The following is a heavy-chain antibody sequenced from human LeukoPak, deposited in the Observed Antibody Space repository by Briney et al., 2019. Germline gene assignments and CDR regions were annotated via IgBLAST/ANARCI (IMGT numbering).Heavy chain of an antibody. J-gene: IGHJ6*02. CDR3: ARGGGLDV. V-gene: IGHV3-7*03. CDR1: GFMFSSNW. CDR2: IKDDGTET. Sequence: GGSLRLSCAASGFMFSSNWMSWVRLAPGKGLEWVANIKDDGTETYYVDSVKGRFTISRDNAKNSLYLQMSNLRAEDTAVYFCARGGGLDVWGQGAAVTVSS. D-gene: IGHD3-16*01.